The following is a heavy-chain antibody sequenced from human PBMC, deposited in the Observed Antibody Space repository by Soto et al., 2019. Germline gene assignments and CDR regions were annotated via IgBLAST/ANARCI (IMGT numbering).Heavy chain of an antibody. CDR1: GYTFTGYY. V-gene: IGHV1-2*02. Sequence: ASVKVPCKASGYTFTGYYLHWVRQAPGQVLEWMGWINPNSGGTNYAQKFQGRVTMTRDTSISTAYMELSRLRSDDTAVYYCARDFPIIAARPLSDYWGQGTLVTVSS. CDR2: INPNSGGT. D-gene: IGHD6-6*01. CDR3: ARDFPIIAARPLSDY. J-gene: IGHJ4*02.